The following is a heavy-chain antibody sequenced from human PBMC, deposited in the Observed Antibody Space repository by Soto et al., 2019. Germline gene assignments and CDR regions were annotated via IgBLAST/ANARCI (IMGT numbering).Heavy chain of an antibody. CDR1: GGSISSYY. CDR2: IYYSGST. J-gene: IGHJ4*02. Sequence: PSETLSLTCTVSGGSISSYYWTWIRQPPGKGLEWIVYIYYSGSTNYNPSLKSRVTISVDTSKNQFSLKLSSVTAADTAVYYCARRWGTYFDCWGQGTLVTVSS. V-gene: IGHV4-59*01. D-gene: IGHD7-27*01. CDR3: ARRWGTYFDC.